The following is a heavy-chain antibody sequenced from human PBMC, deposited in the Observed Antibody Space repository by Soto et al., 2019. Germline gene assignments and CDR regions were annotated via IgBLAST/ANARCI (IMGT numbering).Heavy chain of an antibody. V-gene: IGHV1-69*01. J-gene: IGHJ6*02. Sequence: QVQLVQSGAEVKKPGSSVKVSCKASGGSFRRYAISWVRQAPGQGLEWMGGILPIFGSPSHAQKFQGRATITADESTSTAYLELNSLTSEDTAMYYCVFGDCTSTSCSYYFYGLDVWGQGTTVTVSS. CDR1: GGSFRRYA. D-gene: IGHD2-2*01. CDR3: VFGDCTSTSCSYYFYGLDV. CDR2: ILPIFGSP.